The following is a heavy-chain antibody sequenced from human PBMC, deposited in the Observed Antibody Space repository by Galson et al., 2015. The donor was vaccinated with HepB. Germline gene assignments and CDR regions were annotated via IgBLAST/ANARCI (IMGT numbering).Heavy chain of an antibody. J-gene: IGHJ4*02. Sequence: LRLSCAASGFTFSSYSMNWVRQAPGKGLEWVSYISSSSSTIYYADSVKGRFTISRDNAKNSLYLQMNSLRAEDTAVYYCARDPTTVVTPGYFDYWGQGTLVTVSS. V-gene: IGHV3-48*01. D-gene: IGHD4-23*01. CDR2: ISSSSSTI. CDR1: GFTFSSYS. CDR3: ARDPTTVVTPGYFDY.